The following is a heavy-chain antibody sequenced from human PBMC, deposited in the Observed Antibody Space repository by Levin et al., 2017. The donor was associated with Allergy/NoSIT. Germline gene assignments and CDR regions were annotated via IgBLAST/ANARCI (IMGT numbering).Heavy chain of an antibody. V-gene: IGHV1-69*13. CDR3: ASGYCTNGVCYFGTPGGYYYGMDV. Sequence: SVKVSCKASGGTFSSYAISWVRQAPGQGLEWMGGIIPIFGTANYAQKFQGRVTITADESTSTAYMELSSLRSEDTAVYYCASGYCTNGVCYFGTPGGYYYGMDVWGQGTTVTVSS. CDR1: GGTFSSYA. J-gene: IGHJ6*02. D-gene: IGHD2-8*01. CDR2: IIPIFGTA.